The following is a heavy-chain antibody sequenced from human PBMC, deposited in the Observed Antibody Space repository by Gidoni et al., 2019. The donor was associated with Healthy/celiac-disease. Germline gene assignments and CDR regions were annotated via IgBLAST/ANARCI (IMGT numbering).Heavy chain of an antibody. D-gene: IGHD1-26*01. Sequence: QVQLVESGGGVVQPGRSLRLSCAASGFTFSSYGMHWVRQAPGKGLEWVAVIWYDGSNKYYADSVKGRFTISRDNSKNTLYLQMNSLRAEDTAVYYCASILGATEYYFDYWGQGTLVTVSS. V-gene: IGHV3-33*01. J-gene: IGHJ4*02. CDR2: IWYDGSNK. CDR1: GFTFSSYG. CDR3: ASILGATEYYFDY.